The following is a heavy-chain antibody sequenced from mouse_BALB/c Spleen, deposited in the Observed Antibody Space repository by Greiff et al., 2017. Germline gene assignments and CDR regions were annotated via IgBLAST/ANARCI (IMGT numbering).Heavy chain of an antibody. Sequence: EVQLVESGGGLVKPGGSLKLSCAASGFTFSDYYMYWVRQTPEKRLEWVATISDGGSYTYYPDSVKGRFTISRDNAKNNLYLQMSSLKSEDTAMYYCARAPGAMDYWGQGTSVTVSS. CDR2: ISDGGSYT. CDR1: GFTFSDYY. V-gene: IGHV5-4*02. J-gene: IGHJ4*01. CDR3: ARAPGAMDY.